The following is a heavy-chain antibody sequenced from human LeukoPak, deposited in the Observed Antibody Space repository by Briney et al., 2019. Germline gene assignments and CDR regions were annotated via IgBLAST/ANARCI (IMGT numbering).Heavy chain of an antibody. D-gene: IGHD4-17*01. Sequence: SETLSLTCAVYGGSFSGYYWNWIRQPPGKGLEWIGYIYYSGSTNYNPSLKSRVTISVDTSKNQFSLKLSSVTAADTAVYYCARGRLRFPDYWGQGTLVTVSS. CDR2: IYYSGST. CDR3: ARGRLRFPDY. CDR1: GGSFSGYY. V-gene: IGHV4-59*01. J-gene: IGHJ4*02.